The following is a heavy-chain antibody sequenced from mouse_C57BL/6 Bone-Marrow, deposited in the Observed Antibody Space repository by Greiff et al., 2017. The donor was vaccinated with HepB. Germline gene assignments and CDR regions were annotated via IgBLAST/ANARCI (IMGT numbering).Heavy chain of an antibody. D-gene: IGHD2-1*01. CDR3: ARNYAAMDY. J-gene: IGHJ4*01. CDR1: GYTFTDYY. Sequence: VQLQQSGPELVKPGASVKISCKASGYTFTDYYMNWVKQSHGKSLEWIGDINPNNGGTSYNQKFKGKATLTVDKSSSTAYMELRSLTSEDSAVYYCARNYAAMDYWGQGTSVTVSS. CDR2: INPNNGGT. V-gene: IGHV1-26*01.